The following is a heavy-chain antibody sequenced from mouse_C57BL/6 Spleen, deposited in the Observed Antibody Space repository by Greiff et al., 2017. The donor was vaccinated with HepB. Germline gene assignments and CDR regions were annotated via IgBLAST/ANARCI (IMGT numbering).Heavy chain of an antibody. CDR1: GFTFSSYT. D-gene: IGHD1-1*01. Sequence: EVQLVESGGGLVKPGGSLKLSCAASGFTFSSYTMSWVRQTPEKRLEWVATISGGGGNTYYPDSVKGRFTISRDNAKNTLYLEMSSLTSEDTALYYCARQYYGSSSYWYFDVWGTGTTVTVSS. CDR3: ARQYYGSSSYWYFDV. J-gene: IGHJ1*03. CDR2: ISGGGGNT. V-gene: IGHV5-9*01.